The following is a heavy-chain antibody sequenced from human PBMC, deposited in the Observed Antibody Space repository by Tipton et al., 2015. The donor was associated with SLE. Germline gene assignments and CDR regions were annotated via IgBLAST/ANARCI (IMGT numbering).Heavy chain of an antibody. Sequence: TLSLTCTVSGGSISSSSDYWGWIRQPPGKGLEWIGNIYYSGTTFYNPSLKSRVTISVDTSKNQFSLRLSSVTAADTAVYYCARLSSMVRRAQGWFDPRGQGTLVTVSS. D-gene: IGHD3-10*01. V-gene: IGHV4-39*01. J-gene: IGHJ5*02. CDR2: IYYSGTT. CDR1: GGSISSSSDY. CDR3: ARLSSMVRRAQGWFDP.